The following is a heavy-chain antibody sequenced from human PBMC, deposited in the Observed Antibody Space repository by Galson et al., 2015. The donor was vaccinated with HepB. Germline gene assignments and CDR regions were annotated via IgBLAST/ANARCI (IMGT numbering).Heavy chain of an antibody. CDR1: GFTFSSYG. CDR3: AREGGDSGYDFYAFDI. Sequence: SLRLSCAASGFTFSSYGMHWVRQAPGKGLEWVAVIWYDGSNKYYADSVKGRFTISRDNSKNTLYLQMNSLRAEDTAVYYCAREGGDSGYDFYAFDIWGQGTMVTVSS. CDR2: IWYDGSNK. D-gene: IGHD5-12*01. V-gene: IGHV3-33*08. J-gene: IGHJ3*02.